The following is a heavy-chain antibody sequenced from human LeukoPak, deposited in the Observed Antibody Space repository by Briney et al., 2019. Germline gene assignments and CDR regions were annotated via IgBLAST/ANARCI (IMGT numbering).Heavy chain of an antibody. Sequence: GASVKVSCKASGYTFTSYDINWVRQAPGQGLEWMGWINPNSGGTNYAQKFQGRVTMTRDTSISTAYMELSRLRSDDTAVYYCAGSPHVYGDYAGVWFDPWGQGTLVTVSS. J-gene: IGHJ5*02. D-gene: IGHD4-17*01. V-gene: IGHV1-2*02. CDR3: AGSPHVYGDYAGVWFDP. CDR2: INPNSGGT. CDR1: GYTFTSYD.